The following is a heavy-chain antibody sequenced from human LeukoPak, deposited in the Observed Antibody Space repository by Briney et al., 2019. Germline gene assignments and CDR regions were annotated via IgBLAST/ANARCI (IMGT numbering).Heavy chain of an antibody. D-gene: IGHD6-13*01. CDR1: GFTFSSYA. CDR3: AKDELDSINWSRGDY. CDR2: LSGSGGTT. V-gene: IGHV3-23*01. Sequence: GGSLILSCAASGFTFSSYAMSWVRQAPGKWLEWVSSLSGSGGTTYYADSVKGRFTISRDNANNRLYLQMNIVRAEDTALYYCAKDELDSINWSRGDYWGQGTLVTVSS. J-gene: IGHJ4*02.